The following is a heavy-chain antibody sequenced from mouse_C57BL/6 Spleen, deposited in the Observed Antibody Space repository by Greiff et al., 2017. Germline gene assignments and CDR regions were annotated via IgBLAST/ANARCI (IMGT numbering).Heavy chain of an antibody. J-gene: IGHJ2*01. CDR1: GFTFTDYY. Sequence: DVKLVESGGGLVQPGGSLSLSCAASGFTFTDYYMSWVRQPPGKALEWLGFIRNKANGYTTEYSASVKGRFTSSRDNSQSILYLQMNALRAEDSATYYCARYRLRPGYFDYWGQGTTLTVSS. CDR2: IRNKANGYTT. CDR3: ARYRLRPGYFDY. V-gene: IGHV7-3*01.